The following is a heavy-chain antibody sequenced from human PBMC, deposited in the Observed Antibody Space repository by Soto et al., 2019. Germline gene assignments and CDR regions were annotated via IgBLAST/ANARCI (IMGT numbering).Heavy chain of an antibody. CDR3: ARVLGVGYDFRSGYPFYGMDV. Sequence: SLSLTCTVSGCSIGSGAYYWGWILQPPGKGLEWIGYIYYSGRTYYNPSLKSRVTISVDTSKNQFSLKLSSVTAADTAVYYCARVLGVGYDFRSGYPFYGMDVWGQGTTVTVSS. V-gene: IGHV4-30-4*01. J-gene: IGHJ6*02. D-gene: IGHD3-3*01. CDR1: GCSIGSGAYY. CDR2: IYYSGRT.